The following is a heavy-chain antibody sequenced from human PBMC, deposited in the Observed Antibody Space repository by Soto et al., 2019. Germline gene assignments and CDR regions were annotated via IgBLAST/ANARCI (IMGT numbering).Heavy chain of an antibody. CDR2: ISGSGGST. Sequence: EVQLLESGGGLVQPGGSLRLSCAASGFTFSSYAMSWVRQAPGKGLEWVSAISGSGGSTYYADSVKGRFTISRDNSKNTLYLQMNSLRAEDTAVYYCAKNSEPYYYDSSGYFLRVFDYWGQGTLVTVSS. J-gene: IGHJ4*02. V-gene: IGHV3-23*01. D-gene: IGHD3-22*01. CDR3: AKNSEPYYYDSSGYFLRVFDY. CDR1: GFTFSSYA.